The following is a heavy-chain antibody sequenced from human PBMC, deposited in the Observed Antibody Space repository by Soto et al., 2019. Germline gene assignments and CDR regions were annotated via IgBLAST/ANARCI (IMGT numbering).Heavy chain of an antibody. D-gene: IGHD3-16*02. Sequence: GGSLRLSCAASGFTFSSYGMHWVRQAPGKGLEWVAVISYDGSNKYYADSVKGRFTISRDNSKNTLYLQMNSLRAEDTAVYYCARSMITFGGVIVITLFDYWGQGTLVTVSS. V-gene: IGHV3-30*03. J-gene: IGHJ4*02. CDR2: ISYDGSNK. CDR3: ARSMITFGGVIVITLFDY. CDR1: GFTFSSYG.